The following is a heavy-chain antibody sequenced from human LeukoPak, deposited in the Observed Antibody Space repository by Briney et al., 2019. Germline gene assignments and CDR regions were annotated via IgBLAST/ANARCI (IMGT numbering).Heavy chain of an antibody. CDR1: GFTFSSYA. J-gene: IGHJ5*02. Sequence: GGSLRLSCAASGFTFSSYAMSWVRQAPGKGLEWVSAISGSGGSTYYADSMKGRFTISRDNSKNTLYLQMNSLRAEDTAVYYCAKTPYYYDSSGQTNWFDPWGQGTLVTVSS. V-gene: IGHV3-23*01. CDR2: ISGSGGST. CDR3: AKTPYYYDSSGQTNWFDP. D-gene: IGHD3-22*01.